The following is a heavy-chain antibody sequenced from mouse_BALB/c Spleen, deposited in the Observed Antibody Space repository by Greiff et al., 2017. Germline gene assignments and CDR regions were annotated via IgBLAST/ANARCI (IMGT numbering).Heavy chain of an antibody. CDR3: ARKGPLYYGSSYFDV. V-gene: IGHV14-3*02. CDR1: GFNIKDTY. D-gene: IGHD1-1*01. J-gene: IGHJ1*01. Sequence: VQLQQSGAELVKPGASVKLSCTASGFNIKDTYMHWVKQRPEQGLEWIGRIDPANGNTKYDPKFQGKATITADTSSNTAYLQLSSLTSEDSAVYYCARKGPLYYGSSYFDVWGAGTTVTVSS. CDR2: IDPANGNT.